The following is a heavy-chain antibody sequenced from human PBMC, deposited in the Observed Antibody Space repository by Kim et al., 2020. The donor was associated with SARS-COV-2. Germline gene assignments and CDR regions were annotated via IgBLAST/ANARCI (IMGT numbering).Heavy chain of an antibody. Sequence: ASVKVSCKASGYTFTGYYMHWVRQAPGQGLEWMGWINPNSGGTNYAQKFQGWVTMTRDTSISTAYMELSRLRSDDTAVYYCARRLVRGPIGAFDIWGQGTMVTGSS. D-gene: IGHD3-10*01. V-gene: IGHV1-2*04. J-gene: IGHJ3*02. CDR1: GYTFTGYY. CDR2: INPNSGGT. CDR3: ARRLVRGPIGAFDI.